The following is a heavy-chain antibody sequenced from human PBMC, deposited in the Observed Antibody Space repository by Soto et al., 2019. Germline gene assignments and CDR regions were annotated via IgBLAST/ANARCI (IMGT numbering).Heavy chain of an antibody. Sequence: GESLKISCKGSGYSFTSYWIGWVRQMPGKGLEWMGIIYPGDSDTRYSPSFQGQVTISADKSISTAYLQWSSLKASDTAMYYCARSDYGGNSGFTYYGMDVWGQGTTVTVSS. J-gene: IGHJ6*02. CDR2: IYPGDSDT. CDR3: ARSDYGGNSGFTYYGMDV. CDR1: GYSFTSYW. D-gene: IGHD4-17*01. V-gene: IGHV5-51*01.